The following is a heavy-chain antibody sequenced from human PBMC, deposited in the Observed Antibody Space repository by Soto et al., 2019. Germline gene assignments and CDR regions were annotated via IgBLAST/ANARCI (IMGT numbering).Heavy chain of an antibody. J-gene: IGHJ4*02. CDR1: GGSISSSSYY. V-gene: IGHV4-39*01. CDR3: ARHRREAGTYAQPLDY. Sequence: SETLSLTCTVSGGSISSSSYYWGWVRQPPGKGLEWIGAISYGGSTYHNPSLRSRVTISVDTSESQFSLDLTSVTAAGTAVYYCARHRREAGTYAQPLDYWGQGTLVTVSS. D-gene: IGHD1-1*01. CDR2: ISYGGST.